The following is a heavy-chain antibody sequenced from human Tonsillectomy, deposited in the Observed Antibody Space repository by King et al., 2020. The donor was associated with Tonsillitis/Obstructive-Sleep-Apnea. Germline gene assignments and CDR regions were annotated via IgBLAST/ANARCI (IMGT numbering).Heavy chain of an antibody. V-gene: IGHV3-30*04. D-gene: IGHD6-13*01. J-gene: IGHJ4*02. Sequence: VQLVESGGGVVQPGRSLRLSYAASGFTFSSYAMHWVRQAPGKGLEWVAAMSYDGSNEYYADSVKGRFTISRDNSKNTLNLQMNSLRPEDTAVYYCAREEQQLITQEGIDSWGQGTLVTVSS. CDR3: AREEQQLITQEGIDS. CDR2: MSYDGSNE. CDR1: GFTFSSYA.